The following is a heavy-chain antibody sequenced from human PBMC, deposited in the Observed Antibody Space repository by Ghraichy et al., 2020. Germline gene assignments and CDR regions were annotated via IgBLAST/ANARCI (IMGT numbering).Heavy chain of an antibody. CDR3: ARDMTARFDY. V-gene: IGHV3-33*01. J-gene: IGHJ4*02. D-gene: IGHD2-21*02. Sequence: GGSLRLSCAASGFTFSSYGMHWVRQAPGKGLEWVAVIWYDGNNKYYGDSVKGRFTISRDNSKNTMYLQINSLRAEDTAVYYCARDMTARFDYWGQGTLVTVSS. CDR2: IWYDGNNK. CDR1: GFTFSSYG.